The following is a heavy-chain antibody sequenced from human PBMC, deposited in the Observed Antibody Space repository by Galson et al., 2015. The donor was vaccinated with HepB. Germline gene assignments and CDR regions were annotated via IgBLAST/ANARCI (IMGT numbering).Heavy chain of an antibody. V-gene: IGHV5-51*01. D-gene: IGHD2-21*01. Sequence: QSGAEVKKSGESLKISCKASGYSFTSYWIVWVRQVPGRGLEWMGIIYPGDSDTKYNPSFEGQVSISADKSISTAYLQWSSLKASDTAMYYCARQMDRTLLWSEWYFDLWGRGTQVIVSS. J-gene: IGHJ2*01. CDR1: GYSFTSYW. CDR3: ARQMDRTLLWSEWYFDL. CDR2: IYPGDSDT.